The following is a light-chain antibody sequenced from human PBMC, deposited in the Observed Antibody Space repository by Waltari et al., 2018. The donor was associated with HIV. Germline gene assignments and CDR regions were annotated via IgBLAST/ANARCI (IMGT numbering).Light chain of an antibody. V-gene: IGKV2-28*01. CDR3: KQAHQIPIT. J-gene: IGKJ3*01. Sequence: EIVMTQSPLSLAVTPGEPASISCRSSGSLLRDNGHNYLDWFLQKPGQSPQLLIYMGSMLASGVPDRFRGSGSGTDFTLRISKVEAEDVATYYCKQAHQIPITFGPGTKLHIK. CDR2: MGS. CDR1: GSLLRDNGHNY.